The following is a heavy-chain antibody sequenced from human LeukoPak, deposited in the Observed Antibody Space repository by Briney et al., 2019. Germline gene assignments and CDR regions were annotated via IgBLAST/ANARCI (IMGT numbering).Heavy chain of an antibody. CDR3: ARNYDFWSGYYKVSWLDP. V-gene: IGHV4-59*01. Sequence: PSETLSLTCTVSGGSISSYYWSWIRQPPGKGLEWIGYIYYSGSTSYSPSLKSRVTISVDTSKNQFSLKLNSVTAADTAVYFRARNYDFWSGYYKVSWLDPWGQGTLVTVSS. D-gene: IGHD3-3*01. CDR1: GGSISSYY. CDR2: IYYSGST. J-gene: IGHJ5*02.